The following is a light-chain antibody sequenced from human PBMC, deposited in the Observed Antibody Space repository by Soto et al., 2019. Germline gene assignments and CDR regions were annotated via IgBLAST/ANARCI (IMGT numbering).Light chain of an antibody. Sequence: EIVMTQSPATLSVSPGERATLSCRASQSVSDNLAWYQQKPGQAPRLLIYGASTRATGIPARFSGSGSGTEFPLTISSLQSEDFAVYYCQQYNNWPHTLGQGTKLEIK. J-gene: IGKJ2*01. CDR2: GAS. CDR3: QQYNNWPHT. V-gene: IGKV3-15*01. CDR1: QSVSDN.